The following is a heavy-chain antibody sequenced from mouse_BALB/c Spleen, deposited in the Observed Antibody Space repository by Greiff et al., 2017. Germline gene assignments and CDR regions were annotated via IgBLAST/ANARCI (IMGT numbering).Heavy chain of an antibody. J-gene: IGHJ4*01. V-gene: IGHV5-12-2*01. CDR2: ISNGGGST. Sequence: EVQRVESGGGLVQPGGSLKLSCAASGFTFSSYTMSWVRQTPEKRLEWVAYISNGGGSTYYPDTVKGLFTISRDNAKNTLYLQMSSLKSEDTAMYYCARHPARQDAMDYWGQGTSVTVSS. CDR1: GFTFSSYT. CDR3: ARHPARQDAMDY.